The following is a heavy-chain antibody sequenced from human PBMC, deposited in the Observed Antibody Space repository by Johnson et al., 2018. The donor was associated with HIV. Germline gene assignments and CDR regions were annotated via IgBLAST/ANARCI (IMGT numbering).Heavy chain of an antibody. CDR1: GFTFSSYA. D-gene: IGHD3-16*02. Sequence: VQLVESGGGVVQPGRSLRLSCAASGFTFSSYAMHWVRQAPGKGLEWVASISYDGNKKDYADSVKGRFTISRDNAKNSLYLQMNSLRAEDTALYYCARGIRITFGGVIPNDAFDIWGQGTMVTVSS. J-gene: IGHJ3*02. V-gene: IGHV3-30*04. CDR2: ISYDGNKK. CDR3: ARGIRITFGGVIPNDAFDI.